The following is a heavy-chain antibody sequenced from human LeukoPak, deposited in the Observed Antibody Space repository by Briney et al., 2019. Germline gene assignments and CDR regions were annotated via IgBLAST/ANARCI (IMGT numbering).Heavy chain of an antibody. CDR2: ISRSGSDI. V-gene: IGHV3-21*06. J-gene: IGHJ3*01. CDR1: GFTFSSYS. Sequence: PGGSLRLSCAASGFTFSSYSMNWVRQAPGKGLEWVSFISRSGSDIYYADSVKGRFTVSRDNAKNSLYLQVNSLRAEDTAAYYCARARVSDAFDLWGQGTLVTVS. CDR3: ARARVSDAFDL.